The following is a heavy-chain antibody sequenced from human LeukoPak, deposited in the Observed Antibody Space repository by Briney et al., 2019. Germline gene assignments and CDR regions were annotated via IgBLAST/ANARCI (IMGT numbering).Heavy chain of an antibody. J-gene: IGHJ3*02. CDR3: ARDRYYYDSSGFEAFDI. V-gene: IGHV4-59*01. D-gene: IGHD3-22*01. Sequence: SSETLSLTCTVSGGSISSYYWSWIRQPPGKGLEWIGYIYYSGSTNYNPSLKSRVTISVDTSKNQFSLKLSSVTAADTAVYYCARDRYYYDSSGFEAFDIGGQGTMVTVSS. CDR2: IYYSGST. CDR1: GGSISSYY.